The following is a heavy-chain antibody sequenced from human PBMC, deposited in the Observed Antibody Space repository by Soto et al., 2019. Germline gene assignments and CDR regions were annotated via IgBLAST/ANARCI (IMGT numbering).Heavy chain of an antibody. CDR1: GGSISSYY. V-gene: IGHV4-59*01. J-gene: IGHJ3*02. CDR2: IYYSGST. Sequence: QVQLQESGPGLVKPSETLSLTCTVSGGSISSYYWSWIRQPPGKGLEWIGYIYYSGSTNYNPSLMRRATHSVGTSKHQFPLKLSSVTAADTAVYYCASDCSGGSCSDAFDIWGQGTMVTVSS. CDR3: ASDCSGGSCSDAFDI. D-gene: IGHD2-15*01.